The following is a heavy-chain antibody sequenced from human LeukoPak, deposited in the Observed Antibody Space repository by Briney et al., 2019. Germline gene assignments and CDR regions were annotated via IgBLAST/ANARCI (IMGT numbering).Heavy chain of an antibody. CDR1: GGSFSGYY. CDR3: ARGPGYSGYDSDYYYGMDV. CDR2: INHSGST. J-gene: IGHJ6*04. V-gene: IGHV4-34*01. Sequence: SETLSLTCAVYGGSFSGYYWSWIRQPPGKGLEWIGEINHSGSTNYNPSLKSRVTISVDTSKNQFSLKLSSVTAADTAVYYCARGPGYSGYDSDYYYGMDVWGKGTTATVSS. D-gene: IGHD5-12*01.